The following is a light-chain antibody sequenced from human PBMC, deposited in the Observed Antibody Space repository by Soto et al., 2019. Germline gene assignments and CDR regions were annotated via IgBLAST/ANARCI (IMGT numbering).Light chain of an antibody. CDR3: QQYGSSPLT. CDR1: QSVGSNL. CDR2: GAS. J-gene: IGKJ3*01. V-gene: IGKV3-20*01. Sequence: EIVMTQSPATLSVSPLERATLSFMASQSVGSNLLAWYQQKRGQAPRLLIYGASSRATDIPDRFSGSGSGIDFALTISRLEPEDFAVYYCQQYGSSPLTFGPGTKVDIK.